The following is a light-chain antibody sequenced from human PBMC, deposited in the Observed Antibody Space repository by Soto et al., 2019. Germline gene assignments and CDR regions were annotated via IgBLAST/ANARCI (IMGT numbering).Light chain of an antibody. CDR2: GAS. CDR1: QSVSSN. CDR3: QQYNNWPPGT. Sequence: EIVMTQSPVTLSVSPGERATLSCRASQSVSSNLAWYQQKPGQAPRLLIYGASTRATGIPARFSGSGSGTEFTLTISSLHSEDFAVYYCQQYNNWPPGTFGQGTKVEIK. J-gene: IGKJ1*01. V-gene: IGKV3-15*01.